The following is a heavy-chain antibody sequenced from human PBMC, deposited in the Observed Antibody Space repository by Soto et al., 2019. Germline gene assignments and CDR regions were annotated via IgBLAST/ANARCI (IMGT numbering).Heavy chain of an antibody. CDR2: IIPILGIA. D-gene: IGHD6-13*01. V-gene: IGHV1-69*02. J-gene: IGHJ4*02. CDR1: GGTFSSYT. Sequence: QVQLVQSGAEVKKPGSSVKVSCKASGGTFSSYTISWVRQAPGQGLEWMGRIIPILGIANYAQKFQGRGTITADKSTSTAYMELSSLRSADTAVYYCAQQTDSSSGHDPYRYWGQGTLVTVAS. CDR3: AQQTDSSSGHDPYRY.